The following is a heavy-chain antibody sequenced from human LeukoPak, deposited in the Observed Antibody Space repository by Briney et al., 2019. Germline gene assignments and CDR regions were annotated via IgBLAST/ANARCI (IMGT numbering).Heavy chain of an antibody. Sequence: SETLSLTCTVSGDSISTSNNYWGWVRQPPGERLEWLGSIYYSGSTNYNPSLKSRVTISVDTSKNQFSLKLSSVTAADTAVYYCARAYWGSPFDYWGQGTLVTVSS. CDR3: ARAYWGSPFDY. CDR2: IYYSGST. J-gene: IGHJ4*02. D-gene: IGHD7-27*01. CDR1: GDSISTSNNY. V-gene: IGHV4-39*07.